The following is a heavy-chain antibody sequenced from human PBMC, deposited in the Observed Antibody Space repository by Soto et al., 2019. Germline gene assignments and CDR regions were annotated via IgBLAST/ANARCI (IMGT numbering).Heavy chain of an antibody. D-gene: IGHD3-9*01. Sequence: SETLSLTCPVSGGSISSYYWSWIRQPPGMGLEWIGYIYYSGSTNYNPSLKSRVTISVDTSKNQFSLKLSSVTAADTALYYCARHRFVADYDILTGPFDYWGQGTLVTSPQ. V-gene: IGHV4-59*08. J-gene: IGHJ4*02. CDR3: ARHRFVADYDILTGPFDY. CDR2: IYYSGST. CDR1: GGSISSYY.